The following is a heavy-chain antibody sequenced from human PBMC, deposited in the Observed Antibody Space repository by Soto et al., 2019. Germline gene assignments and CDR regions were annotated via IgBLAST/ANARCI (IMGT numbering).Heavy chain of an antibody. CDR2: IIPILGIA. V-gene: IGHV1-69*10. J-gene: IGHJ6*02. Sequence: SVKVSCKASGGTFSSYTISWVRQAPGQGLEWMGGIIPILGIANYAQKFQGRVTITADKSTSTAYMELSSLRSEDTAVYYCARESSYTEEYYGMDVWGQGTTVTVSS. CDR3: ARESSYTEEYYGMDV. D-gene: IGHD4-4*01. CDR1: GGTFSSYT.